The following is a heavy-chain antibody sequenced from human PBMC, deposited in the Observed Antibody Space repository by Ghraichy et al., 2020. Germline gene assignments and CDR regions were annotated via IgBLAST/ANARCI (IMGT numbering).Heavy chain of an antibody. V-gene: IGHV1-46*03. J-gene: IGHJ4*02. Sequence: ASVKVSCKASGYTFTNYYMHWVRQAPGQGLEWMGFINPSGGSTSYTQKFQGRVTMTRDTSTTTVYMDLSTLRSEDTAVYYCARNSASGLDYWGQGTLVTVSS. CDR1: GYTFTNYY. D-gene: IGHD3-10*01. CDR2: INPSGGST. CDR3: ARNSASGLDY.